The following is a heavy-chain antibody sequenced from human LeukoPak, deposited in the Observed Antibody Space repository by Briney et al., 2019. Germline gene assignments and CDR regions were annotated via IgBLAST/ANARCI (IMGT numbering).Heavy chain of an antibody. J-gene: IGHJ3*02. V-gene: IGHV3-23*01. CDR2: ISGSGGST. Sequence: GGSLRLSCAASGFTFSDYYMSWIRQAPGKGLEWVSAISGSGGSTYYADSVKGRFTISRDNSKNTLYLQMNSLRAEDTAVYYCAKDISSYSSAPLNAFDIWGQGTMVTVSS. D-gene: IGHD6-25*01. CDR3: AKDISSYSSAPLNAFDI. CDR1: GFTFSDYY.